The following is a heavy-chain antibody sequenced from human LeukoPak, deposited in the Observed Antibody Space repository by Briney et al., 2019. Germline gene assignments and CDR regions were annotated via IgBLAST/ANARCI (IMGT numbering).Heavy chain of an antibody. CDR3: RGGYGGDDN. V-gene: IGHV3-23*01. CDR2: ISGSGGST. CDR1: GFTFSSYG. J-gene: IGHJ4*02. Sequence: GGSLRLSCAASGFTFSSYGMCWVRQAPGKGLEWVSAISGSGGSTYYADSVKGRFTISRDNSKNTLYLQMNSLKTEDTAVYYCRGGYGGDDNWGQGSLVTVSS. D-gene: IGHD3-22*01.